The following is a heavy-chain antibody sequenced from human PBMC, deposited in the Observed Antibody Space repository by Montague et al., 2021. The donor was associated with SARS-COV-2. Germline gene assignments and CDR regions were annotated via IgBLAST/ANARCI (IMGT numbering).Heavy chain of an antibody. V-gene: IGHV4-39*01. CDR2: IYYTGTSFWNLHFGGTT. D-gene: IGHD2-2*02. Sequence: SETLSLTCNVSGGSIANSSYYWVWIRQPPGKGLDWIGSIYYTGTSFWNLHFGGTTYYSPFLQTRVSISVDTSKKQFSLKLRSVTATDTALYFCARSFLGYCSSSSCYKGDRDDAFDIWGQGAPVTVSS. J-gene: IGHJ3*02. CDR3: ARSFLGYCSSSSCYKGDRDDAFDI. CDR1: GGSIANSSYY.